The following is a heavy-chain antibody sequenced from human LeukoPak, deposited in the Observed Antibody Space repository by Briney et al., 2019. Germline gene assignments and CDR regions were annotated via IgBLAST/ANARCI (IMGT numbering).Heavy chain of an antibody. Sequence: TSVKVSCKASGFTFTSSAVQWVRQARGQRLEWIGWIVVGSGNTNYAQKFQERVTITRDMSTSTAYMELSSLRSEDTAVYYCAAVSRYDWFDPWGQGNLVTVSS. V-gene: IGHV1-58*01. D-gene: IGHD3-9*01. CDR1: GFTFTSSA. CDR2: IVVGSGNT. J-gene: IGHJ5*02. CDR3: AAVSRYDWFDP.